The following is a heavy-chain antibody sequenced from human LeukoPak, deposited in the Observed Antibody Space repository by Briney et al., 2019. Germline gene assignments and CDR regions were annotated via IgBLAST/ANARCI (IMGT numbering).Heavy chain of an antibody. Sequence: PSQTLSLTCTVSVGSISSGDYYWSWIRQPPGKGLEWIGYIYYSGSTYYNPSRKSPVTISVDPSTNHFFLKPSSVTAADPAVYYCARDLLTMVGGVISSYYYGMDVWGQGTTVTVSS. D-gene: IGHD3-10*01. CDR2: IYYSGST. CDR3: ARDLLTMVGGVISSYYYGMDV. V-gene: IGHV4-30-4*01. J-gene: IGHJ6*02. CDR1: VGSISSGDYY.